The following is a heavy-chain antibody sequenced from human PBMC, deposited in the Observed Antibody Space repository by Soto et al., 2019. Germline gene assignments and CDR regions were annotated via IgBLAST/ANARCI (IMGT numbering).Heavy chain of an antibody. CDR1: GYRFTNFA. J-gene: IGHJ4*02. V-gene: IGHV1-18*01. CDR3: AREADYSSDFDY. CDR2: ISAYNGNT. D-gene: IGHD4-4*01. Sequence: GASVKVSCKASGYRFTNFAIHWVRQAPEQSLEWMGWISAYNGNTKYAQKLQGRVTMTTDTSTSTAYMELRSLRSDDTAVYYCAREADYSSDFDYWGQGTLVTVSS.